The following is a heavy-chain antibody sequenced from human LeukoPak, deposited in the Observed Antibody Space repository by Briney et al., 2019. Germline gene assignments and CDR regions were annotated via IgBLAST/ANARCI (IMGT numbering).Heavy chain of an antibody. Sequence: PGGSLRLSCAASGFIFSRYGMHWVRQAPGKGLEWVSGISWNSGSIGYADSVKGRFTISRDNAKNSLYPQMNSLRAEDTALYYCAKGADSDTAMVPFDYWGQGTLVTVSS. J-gene: IGHJ4*02. D-gene: IGHD5-18*01. V-gene: IGHV3-9*01. CDR3: AKGADSDTAMVPFDY. CDR1: GFIFSRYG. CDR2: ISWNSGSI.